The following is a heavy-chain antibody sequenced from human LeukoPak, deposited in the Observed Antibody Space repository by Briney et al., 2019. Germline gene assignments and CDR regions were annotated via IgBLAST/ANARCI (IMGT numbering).Heavy chain of an antibody. V-gene: IGHV4-59*08. CDR1: GGSISSYY. D-gene: IGHD4-17*01. Sequence: SETLSLTCTVSGGSISSYYWSWIRQPPGKGLEWIGYIYYSGSTNYNPSLKSRVTISVDTSKNQFSLKLSSVTAADTAVYYCARHPPYGGSAFDIWGQGTMVTVSS. CDR3: ARHPPYGGSAFDI. J-gene: IGHJ3*02. CDR2: IYYSGST.